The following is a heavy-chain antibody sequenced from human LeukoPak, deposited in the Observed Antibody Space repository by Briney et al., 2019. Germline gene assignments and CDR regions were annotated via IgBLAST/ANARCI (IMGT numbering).Heavy chain of an antibody. CDR2: IRKQDGTT. D-gene: IGHD2-15*01. V-gene: IGHV3-49*04. CDR1: GFTFGEYS. Sequence: GGSLRLSCTASGFTFGEYSMSWVRQAPGKGLEWVGFIRKQDGTTEYAASVRGRFTISRDESNRIAYLQMNSLKTEDTAVYHSNRWHISGVSYSNVWGQGTLVTVSS. CDR3: NRWHISGVSYSNV. J-gene: IGHJ4*02.